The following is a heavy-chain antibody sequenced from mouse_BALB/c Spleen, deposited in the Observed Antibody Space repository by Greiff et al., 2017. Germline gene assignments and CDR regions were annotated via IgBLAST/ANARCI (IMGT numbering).Heavy chain of an antibody. CDR2: ILPGSGST. D-gene: IGHD3-3*01. J-gene: IGHJ3*01. Sequence: VKLQESGAELMKPGASVKISCKATGYTFSSYWIEWVKQRPGHGLEWIGEILPGSGSTNYNEKFKGKATFTADTSSNTAYMQLSSLTSEDSAVYYCARGGTWKAWFAYWGQGTLVTVSA. CDR3: ARGGTWKAWFAY. V-gene: IGHV1-9*01. CDR1: GYTFSSYW.